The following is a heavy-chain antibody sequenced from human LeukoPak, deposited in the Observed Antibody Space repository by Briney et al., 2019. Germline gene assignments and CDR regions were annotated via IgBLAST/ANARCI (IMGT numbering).Heavy chain of an antibody. D-gene: IGHD3-3*01. Sequence: RAGGSLRLSCAASGFTVSSNYMSWVRQAPGKGLEWVANIKQDGSEKYYVDSVKGRFIISRDNAKNSLYLQMNSLRAEDTAVYYCARVLENWFDPWGQGTLVTVSS. CDR1: GFTVSSNY. V-gene: IGHV3-7*01. J-gene: IGHJ5*02. CDR2: IKQDGSEK. CDR3: ARVLENWFDP.